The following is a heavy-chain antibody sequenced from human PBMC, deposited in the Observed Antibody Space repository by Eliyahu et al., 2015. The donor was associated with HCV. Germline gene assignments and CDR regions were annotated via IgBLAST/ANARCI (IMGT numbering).Heavy chain of an antibody. D-gene: IGHD3-3*01. CDR1: GFTFSSYA. CDR3: AKAPVFWSGYLLSYYYYGMDV. V-gene: IGHV3-23*01. Sequence: EVQLLESGGTLVQPGGSLRLSCAASGFTFSSYAMNWVRQAPGKGLEWVSAISGSGGDTYYADSVMGRFTISRDNSKNTLYLQMNSLRADDTAVYYCAKAPVFWSGYLLSYYYYGMDVWGQGTTVTVSS. J-gene: IGHJ6*02. CDR2: ISGSGGDT.